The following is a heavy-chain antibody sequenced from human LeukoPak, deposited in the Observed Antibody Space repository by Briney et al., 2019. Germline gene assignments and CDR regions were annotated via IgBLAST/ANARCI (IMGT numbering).Heavy chain of an antibody. V-gene: IGHV4-34*01. CDR1: GGSFSGYY. CDR3: ARGSGLGITIFGVVRNPLDY. D-gene: IGHD3-3*01. Sequence: PSETLSLTCAVYGGSFSGYYWSWIRQPPGKGLEWIGEINHSGSTNYNPSLKSRVTISVDTSKNQFSLKLSSVTAADTAVYYCARGSGLGITIFGVVRNPLDYWGQGTLVTVSS. CDR2: INHSGST. J-gene: IGHJ4*02.